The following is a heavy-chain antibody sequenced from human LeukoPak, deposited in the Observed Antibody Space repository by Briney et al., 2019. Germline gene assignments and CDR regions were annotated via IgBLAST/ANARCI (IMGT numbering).Heavy chain of an antibody. CDR3: ARGYGSGSYFRALWY. Sequence: SETLSLTCAVYGGSFSGYYWSWIRQPPGKGLEWIGEINHSGSTNYNPSLKSRVTISVDTSKNQFSLKLSSVTAADTAVYYCARGYGSGSYFRALWYWGQGTLVTVSS. D-gene: IGHD3-10*01. CDR1: GGSFSGYY. V-gene: IGHV4-34*01. CDR2: INHSGST. J-gene: IGHJ4*02.